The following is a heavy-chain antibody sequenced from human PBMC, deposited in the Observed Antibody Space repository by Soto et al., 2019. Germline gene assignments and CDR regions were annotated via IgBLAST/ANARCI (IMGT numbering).Heavy chain of an antibody. V-gene: IGHV1-18*01. CDR3: AITRFPVAGWDFDY. J-gene: IGHJ4*02. CDR1: GYTFTSYG. CDR2: ISAYNGNT. D-gene: IGHD6-19*01. Sequence: RASVKVSCKASGYTFTSYGISWVRQAPGQGLEWMGWISAYNGNTNYAQKLQGRVTMTTDTSTSTAYMELRSLRSDDTAVYYCAITRFPVAGWDFDYWGQGTLVTVSS.